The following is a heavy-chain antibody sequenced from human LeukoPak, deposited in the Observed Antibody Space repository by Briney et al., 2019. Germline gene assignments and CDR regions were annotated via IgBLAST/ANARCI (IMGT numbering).Heavy chain of an antibody. Sequence: SETLSLTCAVYGGSFSGYYWSWIRQPPGKGLEWIGEINHSGSTNYNPSLKSRVTISVDTSKNQFSLKLSSVTAADTAVYYCAKTAVGKGVRGVFQHWGQGTLVTVSS. CDR3: AKTAVGKGVRGVFQH. D-gene: IGHD3-10*01. CDR2: INHSGST. CDR1: GGSFSGYY. J-gene: IGHJ1*01. V-gene: IGHV4-34*01.